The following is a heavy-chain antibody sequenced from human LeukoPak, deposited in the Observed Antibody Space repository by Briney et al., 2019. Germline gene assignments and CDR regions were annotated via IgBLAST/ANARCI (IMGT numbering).Heavy chain of an antibody. CDR2: IGSSGAIR. CDR3: ALLAVASYYDY. J-gene: IGHJ4*01. V-gene: IGHV3-48*03. D-gene: IGHD6-19*01. Sequence: GGSLRLSCAVSGFPFSFYEMNWVRQAPGKGLEWVSNIGSSGAIRHYADSVKGRFSISRYNAENSLFLQMNSLRVEDTGIYYCALLAVASYYDYWGQRALVIVSS. CDR1: GFPFSFYE.